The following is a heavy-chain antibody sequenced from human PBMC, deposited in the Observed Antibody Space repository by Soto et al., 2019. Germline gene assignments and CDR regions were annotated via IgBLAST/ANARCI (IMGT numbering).Heavy chain of an antibody. D-gene: IGHD3-10*01. CDR3: ARYRSLSGRYPGGYSFYGMGV. CDR1: GGSISSYY. CDR2: IYYSGST. Sequence: SETLSLTCTVSGGSISSYYWSWIRQPPGKGLEWIGYIYYSGSTNYNPSLKSRVTISVDTSKNQFSLKLSSVTAADTAVYYCARYRSLSGRYPGGYSFYGMGVWGQGASVTVSS. J-gene: IGHJ6*02. V-gene: IGHV4-59*01.